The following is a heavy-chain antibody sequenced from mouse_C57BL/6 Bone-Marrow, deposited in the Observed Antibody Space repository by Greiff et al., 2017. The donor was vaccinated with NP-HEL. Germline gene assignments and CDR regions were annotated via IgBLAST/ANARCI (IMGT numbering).Heavy chain of an antibody. Sequence: QVQLQQPGAELVKPGASVTLSCKASGYTFTSYWMHWVKQRPGQGLEWIGMIHPNSGSTNYNEKFKSKATLTVDKSSSTAYMQLSSLTSENSAVYYCARYYYGSSWFAYWGQGTLVTVSA. CDR1: GYTFTSYW. J-gene: IGHJ3*01. D-gene: IGHD1-1*01. CDR3: ARYYYGSSWFAY. V-gene: IGHV1-64*01. CDR2: IHPNSGST.